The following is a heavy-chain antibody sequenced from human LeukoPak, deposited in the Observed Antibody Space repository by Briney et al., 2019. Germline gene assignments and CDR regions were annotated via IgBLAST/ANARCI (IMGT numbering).Heavy chain of an antibody. V-gene: IGHV3-33*01. CDR3: ARELRFLEWLFPRAYYYYYGMDV. CDR2: IWYDGSNK. J-gene: IGHJ6*02. Sequence: GGSLRLSCAASGFTFSSYGVHWVRQAPGKGLEWVAVIWYDGSNKYYADSVKGRFTISRDNSKNTLYLQMNSLRAEDTAVYYCARELRFLEWLFPRAYYYYYGMDVWGQGTTVTVSS. D-gene: IGHD3-3*01. CDR1: GFTFSSYG.